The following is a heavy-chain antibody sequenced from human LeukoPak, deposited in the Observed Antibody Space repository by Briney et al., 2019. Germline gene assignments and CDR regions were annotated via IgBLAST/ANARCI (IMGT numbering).Heavy chain of an antibody. Sequence: SETLSLTCAVYGGSFSGYYWSWIRQPPGKGLEWIGEINHSGSTNYNPSHKSRVTISVDTSKNQFSLKLSSVTAADTAVYYCARTPRKVTTYYYGMDVWGKGTTVTVSS. CDR3: ARTPRKVTTYYYGMDV. CDR2: INHSGST. V-gene: IGHV4-34*01. CDR1: GGSFSGYY. J-gene: IGHJ6*04. D-gene: IGHD4-17*01.